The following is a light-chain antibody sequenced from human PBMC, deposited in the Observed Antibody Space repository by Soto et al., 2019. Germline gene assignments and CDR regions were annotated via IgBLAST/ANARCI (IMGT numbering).Light chain of an antibody. J-gene: IGKJ1*01. CDR1: QSVSSSY. Sequence: EIVLTQSPVTLSLSPGERATLSCRASQSVSSSYLAWYQQKPGQAPRLLIYGASSRATGIPDRFSGSGSGTDFTLTISRLEPEDFAVSYCQQYHSSPPWTFGQGTKVEIK. V-gene: IGKV3-20*01. CDR2: GAS. CDR3: QQYHSSPPWT.